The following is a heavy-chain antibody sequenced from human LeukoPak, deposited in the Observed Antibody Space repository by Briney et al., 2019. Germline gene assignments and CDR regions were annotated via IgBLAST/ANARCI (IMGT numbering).Heavy chain of an antibody. CDR2: ISGSGGST. CDR3: AKGGSPTYAFDI. V-gene: IGHV3-23*01. J-gene: IGHJ3*02. Sequence: PGGSLRLSCAASGFTFSSYAMSWVRQAPGKGLEWVSAISGSGGSTYYADSVKGRFTISRDNSKNTLYLQMNSLRAEHTAVYYCAKGGSPTYAFDIWGQGTMLTVSS. CDR1: GFTFSSYA. D-gene: IGHD6-25*01.